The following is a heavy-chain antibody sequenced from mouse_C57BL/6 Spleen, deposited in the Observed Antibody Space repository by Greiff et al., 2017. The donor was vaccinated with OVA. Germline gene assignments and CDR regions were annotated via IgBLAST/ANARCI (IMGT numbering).Heavy chain of an antibody. CDR3: ARGWGFDY. CDR2: INPDNGGT. D-gene: IGHD3-3*01. CDR1: GYTFTDYY. Sequence: EVQLQQSGPELVKPGASVKISCKASGYTFTDYYMNWVKQSHGKSLEWIGDINPDNGGTSYNQKFKGKATLTVDKSSSTAYMELRSLTSEDSAVYYCARGWGFDYWGQGTTLTVSS. J-gene: IGHJ2*01. V-gene: IGHV1-26*01.